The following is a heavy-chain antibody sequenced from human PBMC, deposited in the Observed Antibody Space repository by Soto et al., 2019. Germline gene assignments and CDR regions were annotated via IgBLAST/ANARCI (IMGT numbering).Heavy chain of an antibody. J-gene: IGHJ4*02. CDR3: ARESEDLTSNFDY. CDR2: ISSTTNYI. Sequence: GGSLRLSCAASGFTFTRYSMNWVRQAPGKGLEWVSSISSTTNYIYYGDSMKGRYTISRDNAKNSLYLEMNSLRAEDTAVYYCARESEDLTSNFDYWGQGTLVTVSS. V-gene: IGHV3-21*06. CDR1: GFTFTRYS.